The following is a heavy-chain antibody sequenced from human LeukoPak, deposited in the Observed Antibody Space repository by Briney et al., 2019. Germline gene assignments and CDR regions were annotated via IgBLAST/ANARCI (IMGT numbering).Heavy chain of an antibody. Sequence: GGSLRLSCAASGFIFTAYNMVWVRQAPGKGLEWVARISVSSFNYINYADSVKGRFTVSRDNARSSLYLQMNSRRVVDTGVYYCARGDDYLPFDQWGQGNLVTVSS. CDR1: GFIFTAYN. CDR2: ISVSSFNYI. J-gene: IGHJ5*02. CDR3: ARGDDYLPFDQ. D-gene: IGHD2/OR15-2a*01. V-gene: IGHV3-21*01.